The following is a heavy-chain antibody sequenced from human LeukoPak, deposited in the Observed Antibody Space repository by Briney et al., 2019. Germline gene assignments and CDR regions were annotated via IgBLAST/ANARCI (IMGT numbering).Heavy chain of an antibody. V-gene: IGHV1-69*04. CDR1: GGTFSSYA. D-gene: IGHD5-12*01. CDR2: IIPILGIA. Sequence: SVKVSCKASGGTFSSYAISWVRQAPGQGLEWMGRIIPILGIANYAQKFQGRVTITADKSTSTAYMELSSLRSEDTAVYYCARVGDYDYPCPFDYWGQGTLVTVSS. CDR3: ARVGDYDYPCPFDY. J-gene: IGHJ4*02.